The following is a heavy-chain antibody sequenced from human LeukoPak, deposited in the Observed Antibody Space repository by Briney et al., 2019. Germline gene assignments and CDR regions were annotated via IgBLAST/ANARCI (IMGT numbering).Heavy chain of an antibody. D-gene: IGHD6-13*01. Sequence: SETLSLTCAVSGGSISSGGYSWSWIRQPPGKGLEWIGEINHSGSTNYNPSLKSRVTISVDTSKNQFSLKLSSVTAADTAVYYCARRGPGYSSSWFIYWGQGTLVTVSS. J-gene: IGHJ4*02. V-gene: IGHV4-30-2*01. CDR2: INHSGST. CDR1: GGSISSGGYS. CDR3: ARRGPGYSSSWFIY.